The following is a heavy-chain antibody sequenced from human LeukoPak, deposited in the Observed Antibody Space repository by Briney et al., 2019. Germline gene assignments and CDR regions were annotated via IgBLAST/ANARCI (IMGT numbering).Heavy chain of an antibody. CDR3: ARLRLFDY. V-gene: IGHV1-8*01. CDR1: GYTFINYD. J-gene: IGHJ4*02. CDR2: MNPNSGNT. Sequence: PGASVKVSCKAPGYTFINYDINWVRQATGQGLEWMGWMNPNSGNTGYAQKFQGRVTMTRNTSITTAYMELSNLRSEDTAVYYCARLRLFDYWGQGTLVTVSS. D-gene: IGHD4-17*01.